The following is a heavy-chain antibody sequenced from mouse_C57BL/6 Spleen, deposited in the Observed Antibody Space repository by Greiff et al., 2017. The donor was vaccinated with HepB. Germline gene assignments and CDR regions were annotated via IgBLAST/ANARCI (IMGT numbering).Heavy chain of an antibody. V-gene: IGHV1-55*01. CDR3: ARNGSSYPLYYLDY. CDR1: GYTFTSYW. CDR2: IYPGSGST. D-gene: IGHD1-1*01. J-gene: IGHJ2*01. Sequence: VQLQQPGAELVKPGASVKMSCKASGYTFTSYWITWVKQRPGQGLEWIGDIYPGSGSTNYNEKFKSKATLTVDTSSSTAYMQLSSLTSEDSAVYYCARNGSSYPLYYLDYWGKGTTLTVSS.